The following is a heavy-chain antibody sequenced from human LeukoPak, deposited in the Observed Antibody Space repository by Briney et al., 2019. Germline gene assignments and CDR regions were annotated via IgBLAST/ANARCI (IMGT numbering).Heavy chain of an antibody. CDR3: AKAAIVEVGAFDI. Sequence: GGSLRLSCAASGFTFSSCGMSWVRQAPGKGLEWVSAISGSGGSTYYADSVKGRFTISRDNSKNTLYLQMNSLRAEDTAVYYCAKAAIVEVGAFDIWGQGTMVTVSS. J-gene: IGHJ3*02. D-gene: IGHD3-22*01. CDR2: ISGSGGST. V-gene: IGHV3-23*01. CDR1: GFTFSSCG.